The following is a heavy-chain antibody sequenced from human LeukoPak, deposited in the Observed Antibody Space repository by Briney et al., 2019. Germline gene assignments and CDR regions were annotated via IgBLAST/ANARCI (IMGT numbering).Heavy chain of an antibody. CDR2: ISSSSSYI. CDR3: VRVADTNRFDP. J-gene: IGHJ5*02. Sequence: PGGSLRLSCAASGFTFSSYSMNWVRQAPGKGLEWVSSISSSSSYIYYADSVKGRFTISRDNAKNSLYLQMSSLRAEDTAVYYCVRVADTNRFDPWGQGALVTVSS. CDR1: GFTFSSYS. D-gene: IGHD5-18*01. V-gene: IGHV3-21*01.